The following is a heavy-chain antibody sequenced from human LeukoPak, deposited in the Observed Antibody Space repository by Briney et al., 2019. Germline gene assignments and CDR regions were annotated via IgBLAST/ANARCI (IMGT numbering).Heavy chain of an antibody. CDR2: IRYDGSNK. J-gene: IGHJ4*02. V-gene: IGHV3-30*02. CDR1: GFTFSSYG. D-gene: IGHD3-3*01. CDR3: AKGTGFWSADLY. Sequence: PGGSLILSCAASGFTFSSYGMHWVRQAPGKGLEWVAFIRYDGSNKYYADSVKGRFTISRDNSKNTLYLQMNSLRAEDTAVYYCAKGTGFWSADLYWGQGTLVTVSS.